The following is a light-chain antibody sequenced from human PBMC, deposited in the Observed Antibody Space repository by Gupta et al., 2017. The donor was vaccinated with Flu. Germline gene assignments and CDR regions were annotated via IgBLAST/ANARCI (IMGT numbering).Light chain of an antibody. Sequence: QLVLTQSPSASASLGASVTLTCTLTSGHSNYVIAWHQQQPEKHHRYLMQLNGAGSHNMGDGVPDRFSGSRSGAERNLTISSLQSEDEADYYCQTWDTGIQVFGGGTKLTVL. CDR3: QTWDTGIQV. CDR2: LNGAGSH. CDR1: SGHSNYV. V-gene: IGLV4-69*01. J-gene: IGLJ2*01.